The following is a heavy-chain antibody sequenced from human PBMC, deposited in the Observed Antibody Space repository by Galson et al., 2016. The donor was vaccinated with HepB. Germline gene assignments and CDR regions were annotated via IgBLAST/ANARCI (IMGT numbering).Heavy chain of an antibody. CDR3: ARAPLRISIFGVVGGEAFDI. V-gene: IGHV3-21*01. Sequence: SLRLSCAASEFTFSSYSMKWVRQAPGKGLEWVSSISTISSGRDYIYYADSVKGRITISRDNAKNSLYLQMNSLRAEDTAVYYCARAPLRISIFGVVGGEAFDIWGQGTMVTVSS. CDR2: ISTISSGRDYI. CDR1: EFTFSSYS. D-gene: IGHD3-3*01. J-gene: IGHJ3*02.